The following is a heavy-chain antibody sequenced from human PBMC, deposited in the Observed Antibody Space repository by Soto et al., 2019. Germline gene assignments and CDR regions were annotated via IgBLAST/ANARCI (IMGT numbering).Heavy chain of an antibody. Sequence: SVKVSCKASGGTFSSYAISWVRQAPGQGLEWMGGIIPIFGTANYAQKFQGRVTITADESTSTAYMELSSLRSEDTAVYYCARDRDYGDYYYYYGMDVWGQGTTVTAP. D-gene: IGHD4-17*01. V-gene: IGHV1-69*13. CDR2: IIPIFGTA. CDR1: GGTFSSYA. CDR3: ARDRDYGDYYYYYGMDV. J-gene: IGHJ6*02.